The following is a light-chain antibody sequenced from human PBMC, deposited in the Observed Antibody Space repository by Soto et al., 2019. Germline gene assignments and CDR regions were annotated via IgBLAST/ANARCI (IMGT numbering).Light chain of an antibody. CDR3: QQSYSSPPT. CDR2: AAS. CDR1: QSISNH. V-gene: IGKV1-39*01. J-gene: IGKJ1*01. Sequence: DIQMTQSPSSLSASVGDRVTITFRASQSISNHLNWYQQKPGKAPKLLIFAASSLQSGVPSRFSGSRSGPDFTLTISSLQPGDFATYYCQQSYSSPPTFGQGTKVDI.